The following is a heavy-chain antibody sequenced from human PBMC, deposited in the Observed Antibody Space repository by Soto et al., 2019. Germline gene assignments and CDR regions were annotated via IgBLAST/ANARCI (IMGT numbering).Heavy chain of an antibody. CDR1: GFTFSNYG. Sequence: GGSLRLSCAASGFTFSNYGMHWVRQAPGKGLEWVAVISYDGSYKYYADSVKGRFTISRDNSKNTLYLQMNSLRAEDTAVYYCARDTAYYDSSGYSGGMDVWGQGTTVTVSS. V-gene: IGHV3-30*03. CDR3: ARDTAYYDSSGYSGGMDV. J-gene: IGHJ6*02. D-gene: IGHD3-22*01. CDR2: ISYDGSYK.